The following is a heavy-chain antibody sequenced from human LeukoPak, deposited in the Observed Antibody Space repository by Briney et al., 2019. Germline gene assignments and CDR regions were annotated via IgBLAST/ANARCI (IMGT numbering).Heavy chain of an antibody. CDR2: ISAYNGNT. V-gene: IGHV1-18*01. J-gene: IGHJ1*01. CDR3: ASSDGKYFQH. D-gene: IGHD1-1*01. Sequence: ASVKVSCKASGYTFTSYGISWVRQAPGQGLEWMGWISAYNGNTNYAQKLQGRVTMTTDTYTSTTYMELRSLRSDDTAVYYCASSDGKYFQHWGQGTLVTVSS. CDR1: GYTFTSYG.